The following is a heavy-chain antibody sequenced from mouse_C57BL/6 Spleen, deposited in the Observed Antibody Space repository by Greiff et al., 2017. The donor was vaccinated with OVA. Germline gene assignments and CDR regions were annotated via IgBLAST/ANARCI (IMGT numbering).Heavy chain of an antibody. Sequence: EVQVVESGGGLVKPGGSLKLSCAASGFTFSSYAMPWVRQTPEKGLEWVATISDGGSYTYYPDNVKGRFTISRDNAKNNLYLQMSHLKSEDTAMYYCARGLGDAMDYWGQGTSVTVSS. CDR3: ARGLGDAMDY. J-gene: IGHJ4*01. D-gene: IGHD3-3*01. V-gene: IGHV5-4*01. CDR1: GFTFSSYA. CDR2: ISDGGSYT.